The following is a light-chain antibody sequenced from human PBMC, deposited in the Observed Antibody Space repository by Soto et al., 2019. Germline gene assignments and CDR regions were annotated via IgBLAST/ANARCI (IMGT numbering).Light chain of an antibody. V-gene: IGKV1-5*01. CDR1: QSISSW. J-gene: IGKJ1*01. CDR2: DAS. CDR3: QQYNSYLT. Sequence: DIHMTQSPSTLSASVGDRVTITCRASQSISSWLTWYQQKPGKAPKLLIYDASSLESGVPSRFSGSGSGTEFPLTISSLQPDDFATYYCQQYNSYLTFGQGTKVAIK.